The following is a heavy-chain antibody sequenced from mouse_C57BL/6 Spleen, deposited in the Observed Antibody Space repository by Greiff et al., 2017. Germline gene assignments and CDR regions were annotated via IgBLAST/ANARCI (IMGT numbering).Heavy chain of an antibody. D-gene: IGHD1-1*01. CDR2: IHPNSGST. CDR1: GYTFTSSW. J-gene: IGHJ2*01. CDR3: ARGYGRSPFDY. Sequence: QVQLQQPGAELVKPGASVKISCKASGYTFTSSWMNWVKQRPGQGLEWIGMIHPNSGSTNYNEKFKSKATLTVDKSSSTAYMQLSSLTSEDSAVYYGARGYGRSPFDYWGQGTTLTVSS. V-gene: IGHV1-64*01.